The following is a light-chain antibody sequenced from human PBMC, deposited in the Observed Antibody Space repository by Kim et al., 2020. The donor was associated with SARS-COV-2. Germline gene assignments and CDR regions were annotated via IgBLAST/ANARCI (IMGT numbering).Light chain of an antibody. J-gene: IGLJ2*01. V-gene: IGLV3-19*01. Sequence: SSELTQDPAVSVALGQTVWITCQGDSLRSYYATWYQQKPGQAPILVIYGKNNRPSGIPDRFSGSSSGNTASLTITGTQAGDEADYYCNSRDSNNNVLFGGGTRLTVL. CDR1: SLRSYY. CDR3: NSRDSNNNVL. CDR2: GKN.